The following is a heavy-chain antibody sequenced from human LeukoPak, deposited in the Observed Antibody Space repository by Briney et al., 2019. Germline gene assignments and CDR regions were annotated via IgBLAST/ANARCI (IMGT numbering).Heavy chain of an antibody. Sequence: GGSLRLSCAVSGFTFSSHWMSWVRQAPGKGLEWVANINQDGSQRYYVDSAEGRFTISRDNAKNSLYLQMDSLRVEDTALYYCARDGFDAGIYFDYWGQGALVTVSS. D-gene: IGHD3-9*01. V-gene: IGHV3-7*01. CDR1: GFTFSSHW. J-gene: IGHJ4*02. CDR2: INQDGSQR. CDR3: ARDGFDAGIYFDY.